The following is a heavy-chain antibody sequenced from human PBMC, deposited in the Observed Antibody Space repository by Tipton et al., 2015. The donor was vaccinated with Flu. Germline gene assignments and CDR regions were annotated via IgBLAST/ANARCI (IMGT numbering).Heavy chain of an antibody. CDR3: AKDGWDSSGWYPFDY. D-gene: IGHD6-19*01. J-gene: IGHJ4*02. CDR2: IRHDGSDK. CDR1: GFTFSGYG. V-gene: IGHV3-30*02. Sequence: SGFTFSGYGMHWVRQAPGKGLEWVAFIRHDGSDKYYADSVKGRFTISRDDSKNALYPLINSLRAEDTAVYYCAKDGWDSSGWYPFDYWGQGTLVTVSS.